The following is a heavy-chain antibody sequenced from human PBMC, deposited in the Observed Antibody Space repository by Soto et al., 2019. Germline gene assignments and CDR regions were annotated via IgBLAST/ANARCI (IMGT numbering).Heavy chain of an antibody. J-gene: IGHJ3*02. D-gene: IGHD1-26*01. CDR1: GGSISSYY. Sequence: SETLSLTCTVSGGSISSYYWSWIRQPPGKGLEWIGYIYYSGSTNYNPSLKSRVTISVDTSKNQFSLKLSSVTAADTAVYYCAREVLGATIKGHDAFDIWGQGTMVTVSS. CDR3: AREVLGATIKGHDAFDI. CDR2: IYYSGST. V-gene: IGHV4-59*01.